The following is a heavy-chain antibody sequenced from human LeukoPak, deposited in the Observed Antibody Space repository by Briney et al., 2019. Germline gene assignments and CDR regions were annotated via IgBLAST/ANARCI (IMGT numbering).Heavy chain of an antibody. CDR1: GIIFSSYA. D-gene: IGHD3-10*01. CDR3: VKEAYYGWGSSPTFYFDY. V-gene: IGHV3-30*04. J-gene: IGHJ4*02. CDR2: ISHDVKTT. Sequence: GGSLRLSCTASGIIFSSYAMNWVRQAPGKGLEWVAVISHDVKTTYYADSAKGRFTISRDNSRNTVFLQMNRLRPEDTAVYYCVKEAYYGWGSSPTFYFDYWGQGTRVTVSS.